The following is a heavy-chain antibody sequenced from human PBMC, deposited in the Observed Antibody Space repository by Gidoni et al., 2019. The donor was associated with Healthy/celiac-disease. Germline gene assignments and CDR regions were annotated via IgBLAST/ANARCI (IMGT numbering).Heavy chain of an antibody. D-gene: IGHD6-13*01. CDR2: IYSGGST. CDR1: GFTVSSNY. J-gene: IGHJ4*02. Sequence: EVQLVESGGGLVQPGGSLRLSCAASGFTVSSNYMSWVRQAPGKGLEWVSVIYSGGSTYYADSVKGRFTISRDNSKNTLYLQMNSLRAEDTAVYYCARDHLAAAGTNFDYWGQGTLVTVSS. V-gene: IGHV3-66*01. CDR3: ARDHLAAAGTNFDY.